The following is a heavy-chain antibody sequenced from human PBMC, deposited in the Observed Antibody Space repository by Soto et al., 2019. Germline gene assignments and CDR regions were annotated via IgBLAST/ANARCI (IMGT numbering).Heavy chain of an antibody. D-gene: IGHD6-13*01. CDR1: GFTFSSYC. V-gene: IGHV3-33*01. CDR2: IYYDGSNK. Sequence: GGSLRLSCAASGFTFSSYCMHWVRQAPGKGLEWVAVIYYDGSNKYYADSVKGRFTISRDNSKNTLYLQMNSLRAEDTAVFYCARSQYSSSWYPFDYWGQGTLVTVSS. J-gene: IGHJ4*02. CDR3: ARSQYSSSWYPFDY.